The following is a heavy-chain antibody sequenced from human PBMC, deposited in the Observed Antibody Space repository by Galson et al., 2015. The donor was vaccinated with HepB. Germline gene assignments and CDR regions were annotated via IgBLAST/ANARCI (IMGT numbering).Heavy chain of an antibody. J-gene: IGHJ4*02. CDR1: GGSFSGYY. CDR3: ARITMVRGVIDY. CDR2: INHSGST. D-gene: IGHD3-10*01. V-gene: IGHV4-34*01. Sequence: LSLTCAVYGGSFSGYYWSWIRQPPGKGLEWIGEINHSGSTNYNPSLKSRVTISVDTSKNQFSLKLSSVTAADTAVYYCARITMVRGVIDYWGQGTLVTVSS.